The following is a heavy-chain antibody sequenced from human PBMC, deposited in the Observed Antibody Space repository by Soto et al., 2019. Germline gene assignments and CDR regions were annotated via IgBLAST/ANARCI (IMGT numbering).Heavy chain of an antibody. V-gene: IGHV3-11*05. J-gene: IGHJ4*02. Sequence: QVQLVESGGGLVKPGGSLRLSCAASGFTFSDYYMTWIRQAPGKGLEWISYISDSSKYTNYADSVKGRFTISRDNATNSLYLQMNSLRAEDTAVYYCARGDDYVWGSYRFDYWGRGTLVTVSS. CDR1: GFTFSDYY. CDR2: ISDSSKYT. CDR3: ARGDDYVWGSYRFDY. D-gene: IGHD3-16*02.